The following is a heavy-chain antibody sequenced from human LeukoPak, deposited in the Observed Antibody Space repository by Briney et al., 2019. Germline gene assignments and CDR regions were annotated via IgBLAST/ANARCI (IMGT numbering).Heavy chain of an antibody. J-gene: IGHJ4*02. CDR2: IIPIFGTA. Sequence: SVKVSCTASGGTFSSYAISWVRQAPGQGLEWMGGIIPIFGTANYAQKFQGRVTITADESTSTAYMELSSLRSEDTAVYYCASLPNYDSLPGTGTNWGQGTLVTVSS. CDR1: GGTFSSYA. CDR3: ASLPNYDSLPGTGTN. D-gene: IGHD3-22*01. V-gene: IGHV1-69*13.